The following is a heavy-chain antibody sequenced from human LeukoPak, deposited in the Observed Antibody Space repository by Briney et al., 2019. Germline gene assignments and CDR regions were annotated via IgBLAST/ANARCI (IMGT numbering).Heavy chain of an antibody. CDR1: GFTVSSNY. V-gene: IGHV3-66*01. Sequence: GGSLRLSCAASGFTVSSNYMSWVRQAPGKGLEWVSVIYSGGSTYYADSVKGRFTISRDNSKNTLYLQMNSLRAEDTAVYYCARELVDDYGDSDYWGQGTLVTVSS. J-gene: IGHJ4*02. CDR3: ARELVDDYGDSDY. D-gene: IGHD4-17*01. CDR2: IYSGGST.